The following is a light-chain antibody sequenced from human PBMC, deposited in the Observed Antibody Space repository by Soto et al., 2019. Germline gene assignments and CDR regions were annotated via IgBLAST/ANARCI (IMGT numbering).Light chain of an antibody. CDR2: QAS. Sequence: DIQMTQSPSTLSASVGDRVTITCRASQSLGTWLAWYQQKPGKAPKVLIYQASNLESGVPSRFSGSGSGTEFTLTISSLQPDGFATYSGQQYSAYPITFGRGTRLEIK. CDR3: QQYSAYPIT. V-gene: IGKV1-5*03. J-gene: IGKJ5*01. CDR1: QSLGTW.